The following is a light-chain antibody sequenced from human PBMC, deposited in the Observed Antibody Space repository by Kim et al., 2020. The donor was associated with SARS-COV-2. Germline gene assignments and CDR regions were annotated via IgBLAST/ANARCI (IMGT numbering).Light chain of an antibody. J-gene: IGKJ2*01. V-gene: IGKV1-39*01. CDR1: QSINTY. CDR3: QQGYST. Sequence: DTQLTQSPSSLSASVGDSVTITCRASQSINTYLNWYQQKPGKAPKLLIYGASNLPSGVPSRFSGSGSGTDFTLTITTLQPEDLGTYYCQQGYSTFGQGTKLEI. CDR2: GAS.